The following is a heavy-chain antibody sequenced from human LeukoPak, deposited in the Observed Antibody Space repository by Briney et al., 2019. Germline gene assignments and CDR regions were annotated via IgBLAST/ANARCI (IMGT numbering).Heavy chain of an antibody. CDR3: ARARYDIDAFDI. V-gene: IGHV3-21*01. CDR1: GFTFSSYA. D-gene: IGHD3-22*01. CDR2: ISSSSSYI. J-gene: IGHJ3*02. Sequence: GGSLRLSCAASGFTFSSYAMNWVRQAPGKGLEWVSSISSSSSYIYYADSVKGRFTISRDNAKNSLYLQMNSLRAEDTAVYYCARARYDIDAFDIWGQGTMVTVSS.